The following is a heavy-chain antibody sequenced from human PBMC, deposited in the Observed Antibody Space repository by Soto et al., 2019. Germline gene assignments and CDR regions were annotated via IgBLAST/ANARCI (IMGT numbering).Heavy chain of an antibody. CDR1: GFTFSTSG. CDR2: ISGSGDYT. Sequence: EVQLLESGGGLVQPGGSLRLSCAASGFTFSTSGMSWVRQAPGKGLEWVSSISGSGDYTNYADSVKGRFTISRDNSKNTLYLQINSLTVYDTAVYYCASHGGIDLWGQGTMVAVSS. J-gene: IGHJ3*01. V-gene: IGHV3-23*01. D-gene: IGHD2-15*01. CDR3: ASHGGIDL.